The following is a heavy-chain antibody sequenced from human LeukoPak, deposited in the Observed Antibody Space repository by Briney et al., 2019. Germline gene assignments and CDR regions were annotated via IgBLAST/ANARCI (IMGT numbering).Heavy chain of an antibody. CDR3: ARGLSLLGSEEGLPLGY. D-gene: IGHD2-21*01. CDR1: GGSISSGDYF. J-gene: IGHJ1*01. Sequence: SETVSLTCTVSGGSISSGDYFWSWIRQPPGGGLEWIGYTSYRGSSNYNPSLKGRVTFSVDTSKNQISLRMISVTASDTAVYYCARGLSLLGSEEGLPLGYWGQGSLVTVSS. V-gene: IGHV4-61*08. CDR2: TSYRGSS.